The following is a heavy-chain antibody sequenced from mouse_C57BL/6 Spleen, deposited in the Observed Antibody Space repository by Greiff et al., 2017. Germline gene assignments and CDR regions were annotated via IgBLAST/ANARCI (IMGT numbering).Heavy chain of an antibody. CDR1: GYTFTSYD. D-gene: IGHD1-1*01. J-gene: IGHJ3*01. CDR2: IYPRDGST. Sequence: VQLQQSGPELVKPGASVKLSCKASGYTFTSYDINWVKQRPGQGLEWIVWIYPRDGSTKYNEKFKGKATLTVDTSSSTAYMELHSLTSEDSAVYFCAHYYGSSSFAYWGQGTLVTVSA. V-gene: IGHV1-85*01. CDR3: AHYYGSSSFAY.